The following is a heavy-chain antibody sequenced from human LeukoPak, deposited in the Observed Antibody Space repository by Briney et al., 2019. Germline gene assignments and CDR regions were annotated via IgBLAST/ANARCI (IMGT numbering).Heavy chain of an antibody. J-gene: IGHJ4*02. Sequence: PGGSLRLSCAVSGFTLSDHYMDWVRQAPGKGLEWVGRIKSKTDGGTTDYAAPVKGRFTISRDDSKNTLYLQMNSLKTEDTAVYYCTTCPSGDYVHGGVDYWGQGTLVTVSS. CDR3: TTCPSGDYVHGGVDY. V-gene: IGHV3-15*01. CDR2: IKSKTDGGTT. D-gene: IGHD4-23*01. CDR1: GFTLSDHY.